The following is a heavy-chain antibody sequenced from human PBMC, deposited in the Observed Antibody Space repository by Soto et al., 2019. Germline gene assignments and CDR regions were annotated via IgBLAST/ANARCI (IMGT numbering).Heavy chain of an antibody. CDR2: IKEDGSDM. J-gene: IGHJ4*02. V-gene: IGHV3-7*01. Sequence: EVQLVESGGGLVQPGGSLRLSCAASGFTFSSYWMSWVRQAPGKGLEWVANIKEDGSDMYYVDSVKGRFTISRDNAKNSLYLQMNSLRAEDAAVYYCATEVWVYYDFWNGYSDYWGQGTLVTVSS. CDR3: ATEVWVYYDFWNGYSDY. D-gene: IGHD3-3*01. CDR1: GFTFSSYW.